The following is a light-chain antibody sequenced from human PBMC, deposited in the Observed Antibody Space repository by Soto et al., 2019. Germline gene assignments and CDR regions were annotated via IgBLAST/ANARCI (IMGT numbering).Light chain of an antibody. V-gene: IGKV1-39*01. CDR1: QSISSW. Sequence: DIQLTQSPSTLSASVGDRVTITCRASQSISSWLAWYQQKPGKAPKLLIYASSSLQSGVPSRFSGSGSGTDFTLTIRSLQPEDCATCYCQQSYSTPITFGQGPRLEIK. CDR2: ASS. CDR3: QQSYSTPIT. J-gene: IGKJ5*01.